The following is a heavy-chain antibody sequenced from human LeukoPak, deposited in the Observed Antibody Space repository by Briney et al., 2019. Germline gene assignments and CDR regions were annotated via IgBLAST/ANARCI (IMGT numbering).Heavy chain of an antibody. J-gene: IGHJ4*02. CDR2: IYYSGST. V-gene: IGHV4-59*01. D-gene: IGHD2/OR15-2a*01. Sequence: SETLSLTCTVSGGSISSYYWSWIRQPPGKGLEWIGYIYYSGSTNYNPSLKSRVTISVDTSKNQFSLKLSSVTAADTAVYYCARDHFKRGILGYWGQGTLVTVSS. CDR1: GGSISSYY. CDR3: ARDHFKRGILGY.